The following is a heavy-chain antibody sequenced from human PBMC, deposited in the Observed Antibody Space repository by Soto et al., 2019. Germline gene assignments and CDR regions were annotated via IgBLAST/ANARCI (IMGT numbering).Heavy chain of an antibody. CDR2: IKQDGSEK. CDR1: GFTFSSYW. V-gene: IGHV3-7*01. Sequence: GGSLRLSCAASGFTFSSYWMNWVRRAPGKGLEWVANIKQDGSEKYYVDSVKGRFTISRDNAKNSLYLQMNSLRAEDTAVYYCVRDQGYCRGGTCYSVFDYWGQGTLVTVSS. D-gene: IGHD2-15*01. CDR3: VRDQGYCRGGTCYSVFDY. J-gene: IGHJ4*02.